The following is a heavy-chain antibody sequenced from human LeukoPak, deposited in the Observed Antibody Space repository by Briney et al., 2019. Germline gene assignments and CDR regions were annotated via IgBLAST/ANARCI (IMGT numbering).Heavy chain of an antibody. CDR2: IIPIFGTA. CDR3: ARVAGWGAAAGTEFDY. Sequence: ASVKVSCKASGGTFSSYAISWVRQAPGQGLEWMGGIIPIFGTANYAQKFQGRVTITADKSTSTAYMELSSLRSEDTAVYYCARVAGWGAAAGTEFDYWGQGTLVTVSS. CDR1: GGTFSSYA. V-gene: IGHV1-69*06. D-gene: IGHD6-13*01. J-gene: IGHJ4*02.